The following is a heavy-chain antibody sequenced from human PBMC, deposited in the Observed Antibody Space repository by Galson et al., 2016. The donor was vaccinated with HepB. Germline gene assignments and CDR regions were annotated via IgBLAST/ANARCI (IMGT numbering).Heavy chain of an antibody. CDR3: ARVDTYYDSSGYPDF. D-gene: IGHD3-22*01. J-gene: IGHJ4*02. CDR2: FSLGGSTV. Sequence: SLRLSCAASGFTFSDDYISWIRQTPGTGLEWISYFSLGGSTVYYADSVRGRFTVSRANGENSVFLQMNSLTAEDTAVYYCARVDTYYDSSGYPDFWGQGTLVTVSS. CDR1: GFTFSDDY. V-gene: IGHV3-11*01.